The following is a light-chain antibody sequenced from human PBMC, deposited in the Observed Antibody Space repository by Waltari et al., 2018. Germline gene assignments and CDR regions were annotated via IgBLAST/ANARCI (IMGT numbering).Light chain of an antibody. CDR2: GAS. J-gene: IGKJ4*01. Sequence: DIQMTQSPSSVSASVGDRVIITCRASQAISGWLAWYQQKPGRAPNLLIYGASSLHNGVPSRFSGSGSGTDFTLTISSLQPEDFAIYYCQQATSLPLTCGGGTRVEIK. CDR1: QAISGW. CDR3: QQATSLPLT. V-gene: IGKV1-12*01.